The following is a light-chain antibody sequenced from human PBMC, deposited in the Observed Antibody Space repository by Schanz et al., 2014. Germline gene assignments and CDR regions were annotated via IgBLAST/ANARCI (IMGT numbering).Light chain of an antibody. CDR2: GAS. V-gene: IGKV3-20*01. J-gene: IGKJ1*01. Sequence: DIVLTQSPGTLSLSPGERATLSCRASQSVGSNYLAWYQQTPGQAPRLLISGASSRATGIPDRFSGSGFGTDFTLTISRLEPEDFAVYYCQHYSLSPLFGQGTKVDI. CDR3: QHYSLSPL. CDR1: QSVGSNY.